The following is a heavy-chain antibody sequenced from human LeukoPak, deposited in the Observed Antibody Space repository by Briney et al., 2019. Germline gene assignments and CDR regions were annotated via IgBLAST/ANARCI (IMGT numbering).Heavy chain of an antibody. CDR3: ARVGYYESSGYYEY. D-gene: IGHD3-22*01. V-gene: IGHV1-2*06. J-gene: IGHJ4*02. Sequence: ASVKVSCKASGYTLTDCYMHWVRQAPGQGLEWMGRINPNSGGTNYAQKFQGRVTMTRDTSICTVYMELSRLRSDDTAVYYCARVGYYESSGYYEYWGQGTLVTVSS. CDR1: GYTLTDCY. CDR2: INPNSGGT.